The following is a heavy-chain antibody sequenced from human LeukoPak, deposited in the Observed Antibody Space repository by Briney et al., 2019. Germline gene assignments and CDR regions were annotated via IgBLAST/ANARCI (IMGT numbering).Heavy chain of an antibody. J-gene: IGHJ6*03. V-gene: IGHV3-7*01. CDR1: GFAFSASW. CDR2: IKQDGTEQ. CDR3: ARVGPPYYYYYMDV. Sequence: GGSLRLSCAASGFAFSASWMSWVGRAPGKGLEWVANIKQDGTEQYTADSLKGRFTISRDNAKRLLFLQMNSLRADATAVYCCARVGPPYYYYYMDVWGNGTTVTVSS.